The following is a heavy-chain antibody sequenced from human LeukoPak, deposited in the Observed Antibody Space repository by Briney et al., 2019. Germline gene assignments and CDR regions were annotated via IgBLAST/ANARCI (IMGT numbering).Heavy chain of an antibody. J-gene: IGHJ4*02. Sequence: PSETLSLTCTVSGGSISSYYWSWIRQSPGKGLVWVGYIYSSGSTNYNPSLKSRVSISVDTSKNQFSLKLSSVTAADTAVYYCASFAIGGSGSYFSFDYWGQGTLVTVSS. CDR1: GGSISSYY. CDR3: ASFAIGGSGSYFSFDY. V-gene: IGHV4-59*01. CDR2: IYSSGST. D-gene: IGHD3-10*01.